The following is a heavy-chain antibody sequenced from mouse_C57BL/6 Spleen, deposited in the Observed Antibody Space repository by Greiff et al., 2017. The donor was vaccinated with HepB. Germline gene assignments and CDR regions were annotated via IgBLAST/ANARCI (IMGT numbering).Heavy chain of an antibody. J-gene: IGHJ3*01. V-gene: IGHV3-6*01. D-gene: IGHD2-4*01. CDR3: ARDDYDEGFAY. Sequence: VQPKESGPGLVKPSQSLSLTCSVTGYSITSGYYWNWIRQFPGNKLEWMGYISYDGSNNYNPSLKNRISITRDTSKNQFFLKLNSVTTEDTATYYCARDDYDEGFAYWGQGTLVTVSA. CDR1: GYSITSGYY. CDR2: ISYDGSN.